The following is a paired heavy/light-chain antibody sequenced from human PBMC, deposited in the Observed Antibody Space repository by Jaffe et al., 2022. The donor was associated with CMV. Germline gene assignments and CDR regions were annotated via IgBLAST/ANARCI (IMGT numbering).Heavy chain of an antibody. CDR2: IFYSESP. Sequence: QVQLQESGPGLVKPSETLSLTCTVSGGSISSYYWSWIRQPPGKGLEWIGNIFYSESPNYNPSLRSRVTISVDTSKNQFSLKLSSVTAADTAVYFCARVGGYPLGAFDIWGQGTVVTVSS. J-gene: IGHJ3*02. CDR3: ARVGGYPLGAFDI. CDR1: GGSISSYY. D-gene: IGHD3-16*02. V-gene: IGHV4-59*01.
Light chain of an antibody. CDR2: GAS. V-gene: IGKV3-15*01. J-gene: IGKJ1*01. Sequence: EIVMTQSPATLSVSPGERATLSCRASQSVSSNLAWYQQKPGQAPRLLIYGASNRATGIPARFSGSGSGTEFTLTISSLQSEDFAVYYCQHYNNWPRTFGQGTKVEIK. CDR1: QSVSSN. CDR3: QHYNNWPRT.